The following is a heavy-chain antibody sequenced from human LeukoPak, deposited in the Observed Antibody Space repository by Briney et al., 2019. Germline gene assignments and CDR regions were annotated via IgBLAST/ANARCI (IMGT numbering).Heavy chain of an antibody. CDR2: IYSGGST. J-gene: IGHJ6*02. CDR3: ARDQIAAAGTPIGYYGMDV. D-gene: IGHD6-13*01. CDR1: GFTVSSNY. Sequence: PGGSLRLSCAASGFTVSSNYMSWVRQAPGKGLEWVSVIYSGGSTYYADSVKGRFTISRDNSKNTLYLLMNSLRAEDTAVYYCARDQIAAAGTPIGYYGMDVWGQGTTVTVSS. V-gene: IGHV3-53*01.